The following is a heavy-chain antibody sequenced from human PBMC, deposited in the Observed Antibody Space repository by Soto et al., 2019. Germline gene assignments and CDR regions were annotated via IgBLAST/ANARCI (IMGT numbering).Heavy chain of an antibody. CDR2: IDPSDSQT. CDR1: GYSFAGYW. CDR3: ARQIYDSDTGPNFQYYFDS. V-gene: IGHV5-10-1*01. Sequence: GEALKISCKGSGYSFAGYWITWVRQKPGKGLEWMGRIDPSDSQTYYSPSFRGHVTISATKSITTVFLQLSSLRASDTAMYYCARQIYDSDTGPNFQYYFDSWGPGTPVTVST. J-gene: IGHJ4*02. D-gene: IGHD3-22*01.